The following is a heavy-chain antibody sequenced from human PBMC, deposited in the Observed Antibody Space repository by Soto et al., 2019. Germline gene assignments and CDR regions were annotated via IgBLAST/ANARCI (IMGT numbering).Heavy chain of an antibody. V-gene: IGHV3-48*03. CDR3: ARDHSTEHREAVAGTVDY. CDR1: GFTFSSYE. J-gene: IGHJ4*02. Sequence: LRLSCAASGFTFSSYEMNWVRQAPGKGLEWVSYISSSGSTIYYADSVKGRFTISRDNAKNSLYLQMNSLRAEDTAVYYCARDHSTEHREAVAGTVDYWGQGTLVTVSS. CDR2: ISSSGSTI. D-gene: IGHD6-19*01.